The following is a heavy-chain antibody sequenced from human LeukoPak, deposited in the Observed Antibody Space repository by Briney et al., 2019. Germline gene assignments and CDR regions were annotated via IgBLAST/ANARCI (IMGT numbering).Heavy chain of an antibody. Sequence: ASVKVSCKASGYTFTGYYMHWVRQAPGQGLEWVGRISPNSGGTNYAQKFQGRVTMTRDTSISTAYMELSRLRSDDTAVYYCARTAATVTPRLDAFDIWGQGTMVTVSS. CDR2: ISPNSGGT. D-gene: IGHD4-17*01. CDR3: ARTAATVTPRLDAFDI. V-gene: IGHV1-2*06. J-gene: IGHJ3*02. CDR1: GYTFTGYY.